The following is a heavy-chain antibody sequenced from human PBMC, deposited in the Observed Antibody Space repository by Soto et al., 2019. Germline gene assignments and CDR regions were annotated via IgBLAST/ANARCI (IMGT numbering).Heavy chain of an antibody. Sequence: EVQLVESGGGLVQPGGSLRLSCAASGFTVSTKYMSWVRQAPGKGLEWVSVIYSGGSTFYADAVRGSFTISRDNSKNTVNLQVNSLRAEDTAGYYCARDPWAADYWGQGTLVTVSS. CDR1: GFTVSTKY. CDR3: ARDPWAADY. D-gene: IGHD3-16*01. J-gene: IGHJ4*02. V-gene: IGHV3-66*01. CDR2: IYSGGST.